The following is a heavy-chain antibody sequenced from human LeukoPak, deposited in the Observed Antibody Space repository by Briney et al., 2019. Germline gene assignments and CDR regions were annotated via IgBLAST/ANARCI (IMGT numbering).Heavy chain of an antibody. CDR1: GYTFTGYY. CDR3: ARASQTGIGRVLPDY. CDR2: INPNSGGT. J-gene: IGHJ4*02. V-gene: IGHV1-2*02. Sequence: ASVKVSCKASGYTFTGYYMHWVRQAPGQGLEWMGWINPNSGGTNYAQKFQGRVTITADESTSTAYMELSSLRSEDTAVYYCARASQTGIGRVLPDYWGQGTLVTVSS. D-gene: IGHD7-27*01.